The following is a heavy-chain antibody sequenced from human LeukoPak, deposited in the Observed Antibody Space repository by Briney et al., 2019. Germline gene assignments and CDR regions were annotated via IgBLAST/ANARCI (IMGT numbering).Heavy chain of an antibody. V-gene: IGHV3-48*01. Sequence: GGSLRLSCAASGFTFSSYSMNWVRQAPGKGLEWVSYISSSSSTIYYADSVKGRFTISRDNAKNSLYLQMNSLRAEDTAVYYCARSYSGSYADYWSQGTLVTVSS. CDR1: GFTFSSYS. D-gene: IGHD1-26*01. CDR2: ISSSSSTI. J-gene: IGHJ4*02. CDR3: ARSYSGSYADY.